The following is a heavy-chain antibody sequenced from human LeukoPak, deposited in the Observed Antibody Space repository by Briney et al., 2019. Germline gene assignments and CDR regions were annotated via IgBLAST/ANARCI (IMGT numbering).Heavy chain of an antibody. Sequence: SQTLSLTCALSGDIVSSNSAAWHWIRQSPSRGLEWLVRTYYRSKWYNDYAVSVKSRITINPDTSKNQFSLQLNSVTPEDTAVYYCAREASSGLHFDYWGQGTLVTVSS. CDR2: TYYRSKWYN. D-gene: IGHD6-19*01. V-gene: IGHV6-1*01. CDR3: AREASSGLHFDY. J-gene: IGHJ4*02. CDR1: GDIVSSNSAA.